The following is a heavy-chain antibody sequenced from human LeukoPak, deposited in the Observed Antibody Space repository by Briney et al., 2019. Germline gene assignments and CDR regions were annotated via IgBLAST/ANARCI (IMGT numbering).Heavy chain of an antibody. CDR3: LSSSWYDEGY. V-gene: IGHV3-48*03. D-gene: IGHD6-13*01. CDR2: ISSSGSTI. J-gene: IGHJ4*02. CDR1: GFTFSSYE. Sequence: PGGSLRLSCAASGFTFSSYEMNWVRQAPGKGLEWVSYISSSGSTIYYADSVKGRFTISRDNAKNSLYLQMNSLRAEDTAVYYRLSSSWYDEGYWGQGTLVTVSS.